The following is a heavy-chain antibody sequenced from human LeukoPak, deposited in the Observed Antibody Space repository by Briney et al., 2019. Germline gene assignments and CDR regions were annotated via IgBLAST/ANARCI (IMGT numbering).Heavy chain of an antibody. V-gene: IGHV1-18*01. CDR2: ISAYNGNT. CDR3: AREEFGDSSGYCTY. Sequence: VASVKVSCKASGYTFTSYGISWVRQAPGQGLEWMGWISAYNGNTNYAQKLQGRVTMTTDTSTSTAYMELRSLRSDDTAVYYCAREEFGDSSGYCTYWGQGTLVTVSS. J-gene: IGHJ4*02. D-gene: IGHD3-22*01. CDR1: GYTFTSYG.